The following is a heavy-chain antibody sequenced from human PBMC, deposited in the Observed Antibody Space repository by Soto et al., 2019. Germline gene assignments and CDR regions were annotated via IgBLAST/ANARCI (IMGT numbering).Heavy chain of an antibody. CDR1: GGPVNSGNYY. V-gene: IGHV4-34*01. Sequence: QVQLQQWGAGLLKPSETLSLTCAVNGGPVNSGNYYWSWIRQPPGKGLEWIGEMSHSGGTHFNPSLKSRVTISVDTSKNQFSLKMSSVTAADTALYYCARVERGTATTVVDAFDIWGPGTMVTVSS. CDR3: ARVERGTATTVVDAFDI. D-gene: IGHD1-1*01. J-gene: IGHJ3*02. CDR2: MSHSGGT.